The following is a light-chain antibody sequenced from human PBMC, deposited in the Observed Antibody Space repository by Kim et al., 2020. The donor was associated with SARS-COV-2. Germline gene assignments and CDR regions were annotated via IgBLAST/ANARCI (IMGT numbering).Light chain of an antibody. V-gene: IGLV2-8*01. CDR3: TSYAGYTNFLI. Sequence: QSALTQPPSASGSPGQSVTISCTGTSSDVGGYNYVSWYQHHPGKAPKLMIYEVTKRPSGVPDRFSGSKSGNTASLTVSGLQAEDEADYYCTSYAGYTNFLIFGGGTQLTVL. CDR2: EVT. CDR1: SSDVGGYNY. J-gene: IGLJ2*01.